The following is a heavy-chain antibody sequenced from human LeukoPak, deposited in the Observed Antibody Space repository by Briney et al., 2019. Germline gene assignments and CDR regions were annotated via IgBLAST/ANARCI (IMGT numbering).Heavy chain of an antibody. CDR3: ARGWRYNFDH. CDR2: IYYSGST. CDR1: GGSISSGGYY. V-gene: IGHV4-31*03. J-gene: IGHJ4*02. Sequence: PSETLSLTCTVSGGSISSGGYYWSWIRQHPGKGLEWIGYIYYSGSTYYNPSLKSRVTISVDTSKSQFSLKLTSVTAADTAVYYCARGWRYNFDHWGQGTLVTVSS. D-gene: IGHD2-15*01.